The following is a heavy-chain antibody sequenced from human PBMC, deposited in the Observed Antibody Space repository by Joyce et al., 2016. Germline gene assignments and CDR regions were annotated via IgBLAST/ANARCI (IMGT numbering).Heavy chain of an antibody. CDR2: VIPLFGTS. Sequence: QVQLVQSGAEVKKPGSSVKVSCKASGGTFSSYAVSWVRQAPGQRLEWMGEVIPLFGTSNYAQHFQDRVTITADDSTGTTYMELSSLRSDDTAVYYCARGDLGTQLDYWGQGTLVTVSS. D-gene: IGHD1/OR15-1a*01. CDR3: ARGDLGTQLDY. CDR1: GGTFSSYA. V-gene: IGHV1-69*12. J-gene: IGHJ4*02.